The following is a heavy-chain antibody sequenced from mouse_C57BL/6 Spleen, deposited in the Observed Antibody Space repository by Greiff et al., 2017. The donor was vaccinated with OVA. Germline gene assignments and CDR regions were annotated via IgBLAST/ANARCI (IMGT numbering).Heavy chain of an antibody. J-gene: IGHJ3*01. D-gene: IGHD2-5*01. V-gene: IGHV1-42*01. CDR3: APYYSNYWFAY. CDR1: GYSFTGYY. CDR2: INPSTGGT. Sequence: VQLKQSGPELVKPGASVKISCKASGYSFTGYYMNWVKQSPEKSLEWIGEINPSTGGTTYNQKFKAKATLTVDKSSSTAYMQLKSLTSEDSAVYYCAPYYSNYWFAYWGQGTLVTVSA.